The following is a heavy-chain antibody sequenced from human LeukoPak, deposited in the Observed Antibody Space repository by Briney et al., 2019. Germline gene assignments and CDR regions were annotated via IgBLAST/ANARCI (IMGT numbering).Heavy chain of an antibody. V-gene: IGHV3-43*01. CDR2: ITWDGGTT. D-gene: IGHD5-18*01. J-gene: IGHJ4*02. CDR1: GFTFDDYT. CDR3: AKDLGSYYSNSYFRGFDS. Sequence: GGSLRLSCAASGFTFDDYTMHWVRQAPGTGLEWDSLITWDGGTTYYADSVKGRFTISRDRSTNSLYLQMNNLRSEDTALYYCAKDLGSYYSNSYFRGFDSWGQGTLVTVSS.